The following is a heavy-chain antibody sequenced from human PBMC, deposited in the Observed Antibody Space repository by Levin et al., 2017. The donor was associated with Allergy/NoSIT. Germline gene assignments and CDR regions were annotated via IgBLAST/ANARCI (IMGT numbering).Heavy chain of an antibody. CDR2: ISYDGSNK. V-gene: IGHV3-30-3*01. D-gene: IGHD3-10*01. Sequence: PGGSLRLSCAASGFTFSSYAMHWVRQAPGKGLEWVAVISYDGSNKYYADSVKGRFTISRDNSKNTLYLQMNSLRAEDTAVCYCARDGDYYGSGSYSFFDYWGQGTLVTVSS. CDR1: GFTFSSYA. J-gene: IGHJ4*02. CDR3: ARDGDYYGSGSYSFFDY.